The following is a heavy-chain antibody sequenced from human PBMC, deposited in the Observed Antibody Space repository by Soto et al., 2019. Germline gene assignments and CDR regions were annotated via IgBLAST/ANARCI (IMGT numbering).Heavy chain of an antibody. CDR3: ARTYRGEAGRGKSCDY. V-gene: IGHV1-69*12. CDR1: GGTFSSYA. CDR2: IIPILGTA. D-gene: IGHD1-26*01. Sequence: QVQLVQSGAEVKKPGSSVKVSCKASGGTFSSYAISWVRQAPGQGLEWMGGIIPILGTANYAQKFQGRVTSAGGESTSKAYMERSSRSTEDTAVYYCARTYRGEAGRGKSCDYWGQGTLVTVCS. J-gene: IGHJ4*02.